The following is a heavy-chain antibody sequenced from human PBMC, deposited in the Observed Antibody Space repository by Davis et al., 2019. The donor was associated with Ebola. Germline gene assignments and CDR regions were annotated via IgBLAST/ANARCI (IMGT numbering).Heavy chain of an antibody. V-gene: IGHV3-74*01. CDR2: INSDGSST. Sequence: PGGSLRLSCAASGFTFSSYAMSWVRQAPGKGLEWVSRINSDGSSTSYADSVKGRFTISRDNAKNTLYLQMNSLRAEDTAVYYCASKVYYYYGMDVWGQGTTVTVSS. CDR1: GFTFSSYA. J-gene: IGHJ6*02. CDR3: ASKVYYYYGMDV.